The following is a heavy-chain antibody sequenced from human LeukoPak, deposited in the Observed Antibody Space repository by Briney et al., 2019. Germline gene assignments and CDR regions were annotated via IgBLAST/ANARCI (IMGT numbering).Heavy chain of an antibody. V-gene: IGHV1-46*01. Sequence: ASVKVSCKASGYTSTSYYMHWVRQAPGQGLEWMGIINPSGGSTSYAQKFQGRVTMTRDTSTSTVYMELSSLRSEDTAVYYCAREVVDDYGGPRGGHYYYGMDVWGQGTTVTVSS. CDR3: AREVVDDYGGPRGGHYYYGMDV. J-gene: IGHJ6*02. CDR2: INPSGGST. CDR1: GYTSTSYY. D-gene: IGHD4-23*01.